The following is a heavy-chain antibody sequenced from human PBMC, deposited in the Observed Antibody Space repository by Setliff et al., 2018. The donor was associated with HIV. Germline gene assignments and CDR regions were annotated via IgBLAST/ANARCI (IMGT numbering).Heavy chain of an antibody. V-gene: IGHV4-59*04. J-gene: IGHJ4*02. CDR3: ARHVDGSGRVDY. D-gene: IGHD6-19*01. CDR1: GGSISTYY. Sequence: PSETLSLTCTVSGGSISTYYCSWIRQPPGKGLEWIGNIYYSGTTYDNPSLKSRVTISVDTPKNQFSLKLTSVTAADTAVYYCARHVDGSGRVDYWGRGTLVTVSS. CDR2: IYYSGTT.